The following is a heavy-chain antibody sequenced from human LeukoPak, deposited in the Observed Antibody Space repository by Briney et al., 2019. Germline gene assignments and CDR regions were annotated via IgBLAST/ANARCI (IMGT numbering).Heavy chain of an antibody. D-gene: IGHD3-3*01. CDR1: GFTFSTYS. CDR3: AKGGQNYDFWRFAY. J-gene: IGHJ4*02. Sequence: GGSLRLSCEASGFTFSTYSMNWVGQAPGKGLDWVSSISGSGWSTYYADSLKGRFSISRDNSKNTVDLEMTVWTPGRTALYYCAKGGQNYDFWRFAYWGQGTLVTVSS. V-gene: IGHV3-23*01. CDR2: ISGSGWST.